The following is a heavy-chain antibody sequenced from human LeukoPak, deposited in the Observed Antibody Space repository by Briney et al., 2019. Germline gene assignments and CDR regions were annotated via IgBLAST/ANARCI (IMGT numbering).Heavy chain of an antibody. V-gene: IGHV3-30*01. CDR3: ARDRREYSSPPRYMDV. Sequence: PGGSLRLSCAASGFTFSKYAMHWVRQAPGKGLEWVAVIFFDGSNRHYVDSVKGRFTISRENSRNTMYLQMNSLRAEDTAVYYCARDRREYSSPPRYMDVWGEGTTVTVSS. D-gene: IGHD3-22*01. CDR2: IFFDGSNR. J-gene: IGHJ6*03. CDR1: GFTFSKYA.